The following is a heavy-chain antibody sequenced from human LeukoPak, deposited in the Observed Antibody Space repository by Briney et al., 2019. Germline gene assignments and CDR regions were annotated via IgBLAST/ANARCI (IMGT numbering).Heavy chain of an antibody. Sequence: ASVKVSCKASGGTFSSYAISWVRQAPGQGLEWMGGIIPIFGTANYAQKFQGRVTITADESTSTAYTELSSLRSEDTAVYYCAIGYCSSTSCYNQGYWGQGTLVTVSS. CDR3: AIGYCSSTSCYNQGY. D-gene: IGHD2-2*02. V-gene: IGHV1-69*13. CDR2: IIPIFGTA. J-gene: IGHJ4*02. CDR1: GGTFSSYA.